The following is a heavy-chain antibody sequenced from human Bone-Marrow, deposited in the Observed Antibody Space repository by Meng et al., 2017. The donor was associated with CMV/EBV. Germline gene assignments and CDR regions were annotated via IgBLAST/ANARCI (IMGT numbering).Heavy chain of an antibody. J-gene: IGHJ6*02. CDR2: IYYSGST. CDR3: ARASPGYYYYYGMDV. CDR1: GGSISSYY. V-gene: IGHV4-59*01. Sequence: SETLSLTCTVSGGSISSYYWSWIRQPPGKGLEWIGYIYYSGSTNYNPPLKSRVTISVDTSKNQFSLKLSSVTAADTAVYYCARASPGYYYYYGMDVWGQGTTVTVSS.